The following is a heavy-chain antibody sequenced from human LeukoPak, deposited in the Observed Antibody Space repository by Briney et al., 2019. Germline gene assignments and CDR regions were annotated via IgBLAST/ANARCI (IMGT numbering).Heavy chain of an antibody. Sequence: GASVKVSCKASGYTFTSYYMHWARQAPGQGLEWMGIINPSGGSTSYAQKFQGRVTMTRDMSTSTVYMELSSLRSEDTAVYYCARGGITMVRGANYFDYWGQGTLVTVSS. CDR1: GYTFTSYY. CDR2: INPSGGST. CDR3: ARGGITMVRGANYFDY. V-gene: IGHV1-46*01. D-gene: IGHD3-10*01. J-gene: IGHJ4*02.